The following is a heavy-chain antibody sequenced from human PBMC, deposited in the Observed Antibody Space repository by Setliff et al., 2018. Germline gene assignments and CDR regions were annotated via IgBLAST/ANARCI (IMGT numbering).Heavy chain of an antibody. D-gene: IGHD3-10*01. V-gene: IGHV4-61*02. CDR2: VYPTGST. Sequence: PSETLSLTCTVSGDSITSGSDFWNWIRQPAGKGLQWIGRVYPTGSTNYDPDLRSRVTMSVDTSKKQFSLKMNSVTAADTAVYYCARRWNFGPYGSGIHDGFDMWGQGTMVTVSS. J-gene: IGHJ3*02. CDR1: GDSITSGSDF. CDR3: ARRWNFGPYGSGIHDGFDM.